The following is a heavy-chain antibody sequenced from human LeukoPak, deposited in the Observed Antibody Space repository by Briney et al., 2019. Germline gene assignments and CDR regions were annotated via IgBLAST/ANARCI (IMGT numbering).Heavy chain of an antibody. CDR3: ARDYTGYFDY. V-gene: IGHV3-33*08. CDR2: IWYDGSNK. Sequence: PGGSLRLSCAASGFIFSNYGMNWVRQAPGKGLEWVAVIWYDGSNKYYADSVKGRFTISRDNSKNTLYLQMNSLRAEDTAVYYCARDYTGYFDYWGQGTLVTVSS. CDR1: GFIFSNYG. J-gene: IGHJ4*02. D-gene: IGHD3-10*01.